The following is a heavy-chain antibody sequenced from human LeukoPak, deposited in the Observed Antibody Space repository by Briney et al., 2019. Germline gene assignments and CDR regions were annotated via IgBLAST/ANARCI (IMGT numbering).Heavy chain of an antibody. D-gene: IGHD2-15*01. CDR1: GFTFSRYG. CDR3: AHTGWYLGYYFDY. V-gene: IGHV3-30*03. CDR2: ISYDGSKK. Sequence: PGRSLRLSCAASGFTFSRYGMHWVRQAPGKGLEWVAVISYDGSKKYYADSVKGRFTISRDNSKNTLYLQMNSLRAEDTAVYYCAHTGWYLGYYFDYWGQGTLVTVSS. J-gene: IGHJ4*02.